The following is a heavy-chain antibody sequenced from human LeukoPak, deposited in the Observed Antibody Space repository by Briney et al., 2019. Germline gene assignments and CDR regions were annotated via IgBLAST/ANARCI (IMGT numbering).Heavy chain of an antibody. CDR2: ICPGDSDT. D-gene: IGHD6-19*01. CDR3: ARQWGRSGSGWYYFDY. CDR1: GYSFTSYW. J-gene: IGHJ4*02. V-gene: IGHV5-51*01. Sequence: GESLKISCKGSGYSFTSYWIGWVRQMPGKGLEWMGIICPGDSDTRYSPSFQGQVTISADKSISTAYLQWSSLKASDTAMYYCARQWGRSGSGWYYFDYWGQGTLVTVSS.